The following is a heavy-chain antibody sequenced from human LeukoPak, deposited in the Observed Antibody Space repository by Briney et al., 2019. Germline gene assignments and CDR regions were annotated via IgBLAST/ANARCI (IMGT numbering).Heavy chain of an antibody. D-gene: IGHD3-22*01. Sequence: ASVKVSCKASGGTFSSYGISWVRQAPGQGLEWMGWISAYNGNTNYPQKLQGRVTMTTDTSTSTAYMELRSLRSDDTAVYYCAKYYYDSSGYYAFDYWGQGTLVTVSS. V-gene: IGHV1-18*01. CDR2: ISAYNGNT. CDR1: GGTFSSYG. CDR3: AKYYYDSSGYYAFDY. J-gene: IGHJ4*02.